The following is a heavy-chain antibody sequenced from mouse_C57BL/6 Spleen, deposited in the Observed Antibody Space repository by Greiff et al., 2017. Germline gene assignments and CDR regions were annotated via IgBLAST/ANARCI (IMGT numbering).Heavy chain of an antibody. V-gene: IGHV3-8*01. CDR3: ARSMGLVPYYFDY. J-gene: IGHJ2*01. CDR2: ISYSGST. D-gene: IGHD4-1*01. CDR1: GYSITSDY. Sequence: EVKLMGSGPGLAKPSQTLSLTCSVTGYSITSDYWNWIRKFPGNKLEYMGYISYSGSTYYNPSLKSRISITRDTSKNQYYLQLNSVTTEDTATYYWARSMGLVPYYFDYWGQGTTLTVSS.